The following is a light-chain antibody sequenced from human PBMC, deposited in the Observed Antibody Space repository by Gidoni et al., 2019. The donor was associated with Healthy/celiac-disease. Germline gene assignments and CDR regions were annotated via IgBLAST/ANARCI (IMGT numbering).Light chain of an antibody. CDR2: AAS. V-gene: IGKV1-39*01. Sequence: EIQITQSPSSLSASVGDRVTITCRASPSISSYLNWYQQKPGKAPKLLIYAASSLQSGVPSRFSGSGSGTDFTLTISSLQPEDFATYYCQQRYSTPRTFGPGTKVDIK. CDR3: QQRYSTPRT. CDR1: PSISSY. J-gene: IGKJ3*01.